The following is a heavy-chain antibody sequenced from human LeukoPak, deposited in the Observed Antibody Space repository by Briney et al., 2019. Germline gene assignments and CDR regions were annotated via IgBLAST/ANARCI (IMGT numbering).Heavy chain of an antibody. J-gene: IGHJ5*02. Sequence: QPGGPLRLSCAASGFTVSSNYMSWVRQAPGKGLEWVSVIYSGGSTYYADSVKGRFTISRDNSKNTLYLQMNSLRAEDTAVYYCARRGSTRSYGYWFDPWGQGTLVTVSS. CDR2: IYSGGST. CDR3: ARRGSTRSYGYWFDP. CDR1: GFTVSSNY. D-gene: IGHD1-26*01. V-gene: IGHV3-53*01.